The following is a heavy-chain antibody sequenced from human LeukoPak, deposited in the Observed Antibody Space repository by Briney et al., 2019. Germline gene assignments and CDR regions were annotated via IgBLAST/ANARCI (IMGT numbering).Heavy chain of an antibody. CDR2: FDPEDGET. V-gene: IGHV1-24*01. CDR3: ARGLFGDHFTGAFDI. J-gene: IGHJ3*02. D-gene: IGHD2-21*02. CDR1: GYTLTELS. Sequence: ASVKVSCKVPGYTLTELSMHWVRQAPGKGLEWMGGFDPEDGETIYAQKFQGRVTMTEDTSTDTAYMELSSLRSEDTAVYYCARGLFGDHFTGAFDIWGQGAMVTVSS.